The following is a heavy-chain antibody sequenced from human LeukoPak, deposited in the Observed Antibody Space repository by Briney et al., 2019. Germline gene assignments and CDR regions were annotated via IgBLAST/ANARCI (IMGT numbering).Heavy chain of an antibody. V-gene: IGHV3-30*02. D-gene: IGHD3-3*01. J-gene: IGHJ4*02. Sequence: PGGSLRLSCAASGFTFSSYGMHWGRQAPGKGLEWVAFIRYDGSNKYYADSVKGRFTISRDNSKNTLYLQMNSLRAEDTAVYYCAKDLLRFLEWSPFDYWGQGALVTVSS. CDR3: AKDLLRFLEWSPFDY. CDR1: GFTFSSYG. CDR2: IRYDGSNK.